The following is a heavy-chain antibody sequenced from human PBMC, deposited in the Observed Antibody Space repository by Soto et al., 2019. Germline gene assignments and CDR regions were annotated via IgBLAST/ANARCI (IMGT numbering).Heavy chain of an antibody. CDR2: IVGSGSST. D-gene: IGHD6-19*01. Sequence: PGWSLRLSCASSVFTFISYAMSWVRQAPGKGLEWVSVIVGSGSSTYSAESLKGQFTISRDNSKDTLYLQMNSLRAEDTAVYYCAKDLWEWSSGWYYDFWGQGTQVTVSS. CDR3: AKDLWEWSSGWYYDF. V-gene: IGHV3-23*01. J-gene: IGHJ4*02. CDR1: VFTFISYA.